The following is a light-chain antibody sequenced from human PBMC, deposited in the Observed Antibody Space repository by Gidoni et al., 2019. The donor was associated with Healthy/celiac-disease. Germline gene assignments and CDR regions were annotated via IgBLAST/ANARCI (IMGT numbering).Light chain of an antibody. CDR3: QQSYSTPPAT. V-gene: IGKV1-39*01. J-gene: IGKJ2*01. Sequence: DIQLTQYPSSLSASVGDRVTITCRASQSISSYLNWYQQKPGKAPKLLIYAASSLQSGVPSWFSGSGSGTDFTLTISSLQPEDFATYYCQQSYSTPPATFGQGTKLEIK. CDR2: AAS. CDR1: QSISSY.